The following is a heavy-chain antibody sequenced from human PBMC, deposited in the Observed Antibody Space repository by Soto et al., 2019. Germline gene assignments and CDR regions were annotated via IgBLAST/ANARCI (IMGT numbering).Heavy chain of an antibody. Sequence: GGSLRLSCAASGFNVGAFAVNWVRQAPGKGLEWVSGISVSDAFIYYADSVRGRFSISRDASENILYLQMNSLRVDDTALYYCTRETVAGITGLDYWRPGTLVTVSS. CDR2: ISVSDAFI. CDR3: TRETVAGITGLDY. J-gene: IGHJ4*02. D-gene: IGHD1-20*01. CDR1: GFNVGAFA. V-gene: IGHV3-23*01.